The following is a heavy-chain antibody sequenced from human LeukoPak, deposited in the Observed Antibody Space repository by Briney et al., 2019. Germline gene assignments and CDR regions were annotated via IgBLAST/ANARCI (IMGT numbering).Heavy chain of an antibody. CDR3: ARVAYYYDSAGLYLNYFYGMDV. CDR1: GYTFTGYY. V-gene: IGHV1-2*02. D-gene: IGHD3-22*01. CDR2: INPNSGGT. J-gene: IGHJ6*02. Sequence: ASVKVSCKASGYTFTGYYMHWVRQAPGQGLEWMGWINPNSGGTNYAQKFQGRVTMTRDTSISTAYMELSSLRSEDTAMYYCARVAYYYDSAGLYLNYFYGMDVWGQGTTVTVSS.